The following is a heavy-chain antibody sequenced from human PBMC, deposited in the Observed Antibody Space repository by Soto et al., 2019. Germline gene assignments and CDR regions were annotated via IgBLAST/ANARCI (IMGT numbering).Heavy chain of an antibody. CDR2: ISASSSSI. J-gene: IGHJ3*02. D-gene: IGHD1-20*01. CDR1: GFNFITFS. CDR3: VRDAYNRDDLDI. V-gene: IGHV3-21*01. Sequence: DVQLVESGGGLVKPGGSLRLTCAASGFNFITFSMNWVRQAPGKGLEWVSSISASSSSIYYAESVKGRFTVSRDNAKNSLYLQMNSLAVEDTALYYCVRDAYNRDDLDIWGQGTTVTVSS.